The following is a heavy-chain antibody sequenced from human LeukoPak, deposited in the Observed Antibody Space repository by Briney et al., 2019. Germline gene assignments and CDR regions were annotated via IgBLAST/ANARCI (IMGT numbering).Heavy chain of an antibody. CDR1: GGSISSYD. D-gene: IGHD6-13*01. V-gene: IGHV4-4*09. Sequence: SETLSLTCTVSGGSISSYDWSWIRQPPGKGLEWIGYIYTSGATNYNPSLKSRITISVDTSKNQCSLKLSSVTAADTAVYYCARQGGIAAAVYYFDYWGQGTLVTVSS. CDR2: IYTSGAT. J-gene: IGHJ4*02. CDR3: ARQGGIAAAVYYFDY.